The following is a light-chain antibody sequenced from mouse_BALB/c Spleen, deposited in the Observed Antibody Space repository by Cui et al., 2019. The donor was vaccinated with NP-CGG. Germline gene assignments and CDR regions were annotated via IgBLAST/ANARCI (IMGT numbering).Light chain of an antibody. CDR3: ALWYSNHWV. CDR1: TGAVTTSNY. CDR2: GTN. V-gene: IGLV1*01. J-gene: IGLJ1*01. Sequence: QAVVTQESALTTSPGETVTLTCRSSTGAVTTSNYANWVQEKPDQLFTGLIGGTNNRATGVPARFSGSLIGDKAALTITGAQTEDEAIYFCALWYSNHWVFGGGTKLTVL.